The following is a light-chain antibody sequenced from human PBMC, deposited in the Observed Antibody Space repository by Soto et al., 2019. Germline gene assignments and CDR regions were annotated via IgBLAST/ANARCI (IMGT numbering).Light chain of an antibody. CDR3: QQYKNWPPIT. V-gene: IGKV3D-20*02. J-gene: IGKJ5*01. Sequence: EIVLTQSPGTLSLSPGERSTLSFMSSQSVSSSYLAWYQQKPGQAPRLLIYDASNRATGIPARFSGSGSGTDFTLTISSLEPEDFAVYFCQQYKNWPPITFGQGTRLEI. CDR1: QSVSSSY. CDR2: DAS.